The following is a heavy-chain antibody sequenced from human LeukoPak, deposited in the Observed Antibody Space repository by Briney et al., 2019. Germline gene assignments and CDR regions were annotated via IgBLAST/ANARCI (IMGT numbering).Heavy chain of an antibody. CDR2: IYHSGNT. V-gene: IGHV4-38-2*02. D-gene: IGHD2-21*02. Sequence: SETLSLTCAVSNYPISNGYYWGWIRQPPGKGLEWIGSIYHSGNTYYNPSLKSRVTISVDTSKNQFSLKLRSVTAADTAVYYCAREVVTASTPDYWGQGTLVTVSS. J-gene: IGHJ4*02. CDR1: NYPISNGYY. CDR3: AREVVTASTPDY.